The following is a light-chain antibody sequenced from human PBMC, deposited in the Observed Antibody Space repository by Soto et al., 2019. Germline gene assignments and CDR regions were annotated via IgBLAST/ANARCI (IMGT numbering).Light chain of an antibody. V-gene: IGLV2-23*01. CDR1: SSDVGSYNL. J-gene: IGLJ2*01. Sequence: QSALTHPASVSGSPGQSITVSCTGSSSDVGSYNLVSWYQQLPGEAPKLMIYEGSKRPSGVSNRFSGSKSGNTASLTISGLKAEDEADYYCCSFERSITLVFGGGTKVTVL. CDR3: CSFERSITLV. CDR2: EGS.